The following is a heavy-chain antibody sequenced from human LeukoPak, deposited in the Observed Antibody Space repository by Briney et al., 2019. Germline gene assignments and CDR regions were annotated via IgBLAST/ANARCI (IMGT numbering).Heavy chain of an antibody. D-gene: IGHD6-13*01. V-gene: IGHV4-34*01. J-gene: IGHJ5*02. CDR3: ARKAAGRRGFDP. CDR2: INHSGST. Sequence: SETLSLTCAVYGGSFSGYYWSWIRQPPGKGLEWIGEINHSGSTNYNPSLKSRVTISVDTSKNQFSLKLSSVTAADTAVYYCARKAAGRRGFDPWGQGTLVTVSS. CDR1: GGSFSGYY.